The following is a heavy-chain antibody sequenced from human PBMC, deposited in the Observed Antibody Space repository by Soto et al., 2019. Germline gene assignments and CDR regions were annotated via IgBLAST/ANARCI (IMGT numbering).Heavy chain of an antibody. CDR3: ARDGGGRIPGWFDP. Sequence: EVQLLESGGGLVQPGGSLRLSCAASGFTFSSYWMSWVRQAPGKGLEWVANIKQDGSEKYYVDSVKGRFTISRDNAKNSLYLQMNSLRAADTPVYYCARDGGGRIPGWFDPWGQGTLVTVSS. CDR2: IKQDGSEK. V-gene: IGHV3-7*03. CDR1: GFTFSSYW. D-gene: IGHD2-15*01. J-gene: IGHJ5*02.